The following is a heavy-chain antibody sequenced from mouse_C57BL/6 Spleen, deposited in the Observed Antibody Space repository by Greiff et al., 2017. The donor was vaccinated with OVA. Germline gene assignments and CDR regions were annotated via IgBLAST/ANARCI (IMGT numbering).Heavy chain of an antibody. V-gene: IGHV5-17*01. CDR2: ISSGSSTI. J-gene: IGHJ3*01. CDR1: GFTFSDYG. D-gene: IGHD1-3*01. Sequence: DVKLVESGGGLVKPGGSLKLSCAASGFTFSDYGMHWVRQAPEKGLEWVAYISSGSSTIYYADTVQGRFTISRDNAKNTLFLQMTSLRSEDTAMYYRARIKLLPYWGQGTLVTVSA. CDR3: ARIKLLPY.